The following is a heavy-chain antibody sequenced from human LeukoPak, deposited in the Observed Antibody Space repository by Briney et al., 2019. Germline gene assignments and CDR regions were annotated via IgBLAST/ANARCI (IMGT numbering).Heavy chain of an antibody. D-gene: IGHD3-3*02. V-gene: IGHV3-20*04. CDR3: ARDRLGPSFSVSHFDL. CDR1: GFTFVDYG. J-gene: IGHJ4*02. CDR2: INYNGAIN. Sequence: GGSLRLSCATSGFTFVDYGLSWVRRAPGKGLEWLCAINYNGAINDYADSVKGRFTISRDNAKNSLYLRMDSLRAEDTALYYCARDRLGPSFSVSHFDLWGQGTLVTVSS.